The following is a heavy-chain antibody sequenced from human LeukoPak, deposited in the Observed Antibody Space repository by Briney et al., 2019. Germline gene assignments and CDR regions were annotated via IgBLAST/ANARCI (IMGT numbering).Heavy chain of an antibody. D-gene: IGHD2-8*01. J-gene: IGHJ4*02. Sequence: GGSLRLSCAASGFTFSDYYMSWIRQAPGKGLEWVSYTSSSGSTIYYADSVKGRFTISRDNAKNSLYLQMNSLRAEDTAVYYCARDFVCTNGVCSYYFDYWGQGTLVTVSS. CDR1: GFTFSDYY. V-gene: IGHV3-11*01. CDR2: TSSSGSTI. CDR3: ARDFVCTNGVCSYYFDY.